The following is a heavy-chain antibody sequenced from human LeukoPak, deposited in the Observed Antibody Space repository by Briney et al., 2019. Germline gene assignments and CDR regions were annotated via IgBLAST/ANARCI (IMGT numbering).Heavy chain of an antibody. Sequence: GGSLRLSCSASGTAFRTYAMHWVRQPPGKGLYYVSAISINGGSTYYADSVRGRFTISRDNSKNTLYLQMSSLRPDDTAVYYCAKDRYGDYGPFDNWGQGTMVTVSS. CDR1: GTAFRTYA. CDR3: AKDRYGDYGPFDN. CDR2: ISINGGST. D-gene: IGHD4-17*01. J-gene: IGHJ3*02. V-gene: IGHV3-64D*06.